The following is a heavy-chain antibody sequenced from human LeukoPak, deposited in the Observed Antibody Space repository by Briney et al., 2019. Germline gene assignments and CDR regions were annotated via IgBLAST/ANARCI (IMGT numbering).Heavy chain of an antibody. Sequence: SVKVSCKASGGTFSSYAISWVRQAPGQGLEWMGGIIPIFGTANYAQKFQGRVTITADESTSTAYMELSSLRSEDTAVYYCARGRSVSYGNAEYLQHWGQGTLVTVSS. CDR1: GGTFSSYA. D-gene: IGHD4-17*01. CDR3: ARGRSVSYGNAEYLQH. CDR2: IIPIFGTA. J-gene: IGHJ1*01. V-gene: IGHV1-69*13.